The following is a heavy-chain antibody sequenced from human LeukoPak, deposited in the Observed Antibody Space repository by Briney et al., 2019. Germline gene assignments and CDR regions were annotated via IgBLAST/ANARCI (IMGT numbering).Heavy chain of an antibody. V-gene: IGHV3-21*01. D-gene: IGHD3-3*01. Sequence: GGSLRLSCAASGFTFSSYSMNWVRQAPGKGLGWVSSISSSSSYIYYADSVKGRFTISRDNAKNSLYLQMNSLRAEDTAVYYCAREDYDFWSAATDWFDPWGQGTLVTVSS. J-gene: IGHJ5*02. CDR3: AREDYDFWSAATDWFDP. CDR2: ISSSSSYI. CDR1: GFTFSSYS.